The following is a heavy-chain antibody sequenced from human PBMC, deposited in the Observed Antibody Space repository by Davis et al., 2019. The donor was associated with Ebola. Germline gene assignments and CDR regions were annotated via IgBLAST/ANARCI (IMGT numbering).Heavy chain of an antibody. CDR3: ARGRSPPYGDYFWFDP. J-gene: IGHJ5*02. CDR1: GGTFSSYA. D-gene: IGHD4-17*01. CDR2: INPSGGST. V-gene: IGHV1-46*01. Sequence: ASVKVSCKASGGTFSSYAISWVRQAPGQGLEWMGIINPSGGSTNYAQKFQGRVTMTRDTSTSTAYMELSSLRSEDTAVYYCARGRSPPYGDYFWFDPWGQGTLVTVSS.